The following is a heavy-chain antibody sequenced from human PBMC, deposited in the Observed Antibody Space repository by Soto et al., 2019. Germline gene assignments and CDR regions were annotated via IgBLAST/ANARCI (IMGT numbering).Heavy chain of an antibody. CDR2: IYHSGST. D-gene: IGHD3-3*01. CDR3: ARAFTIFGVVIPEYYYYYGMDV. Sequence: QVQLQESGPGLVKPSGTLSLTCAVSGGSISSSNWWSWVRQPPGKGLEWIGEIYHSGSTNYNPSLKRRVTISVDKSKNQFSLKLSSVTAADTAVYYCARAFTIFGVVIPEYYYYYGMDVWGQGTTVTVSS. CDR1: GGSISSSNW. J-gene: IGHJ6*02. V-gene: IGHV4-4*02.